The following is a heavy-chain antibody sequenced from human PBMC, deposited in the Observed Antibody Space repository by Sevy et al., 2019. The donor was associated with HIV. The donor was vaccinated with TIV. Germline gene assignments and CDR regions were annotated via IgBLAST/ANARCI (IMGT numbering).Heavy chain of an antibody. D-gene: IGHD4-17*01. CDR1: GGSISSGSYS. Sequence: SETLSLTCTVSGGSISSGSYSWNWIRQPPGKGLEWIGYIYHSGNTYYNPSLKSQLTISVDRSKNQFSLKLSSVTAADTAMYYCARDGGTLTTPGAFDIWGQGTMVTVSS. J-gene: IGHJ3*02. V-gene: IGHV4-30-2*01. CDR3: ARDGGTLTTPGAFDI. CDR2: IYHSGNT.